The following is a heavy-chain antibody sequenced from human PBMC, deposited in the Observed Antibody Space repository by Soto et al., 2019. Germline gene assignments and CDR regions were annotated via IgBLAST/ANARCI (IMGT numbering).Heavy chain of an antibody. CDR2: IIPVFGTP. CDR1: GYSFSSHA. V-gene: IGHV1-69*06. Sequence: ASVKVSCKASGYSFSSHAITWVRQAPGQGLEWMGGIIPVFGTPSYEQKLQGRVTISADKSTNTSSLELRSLRSEDTAVYYCARGGALSTSWYWGDGLDSWGQGTQVTVSS. D-gene: IGHD6-13*01. CDR3: ARGGALSTSWYWGDGLDS. J-gene: IGHJ4*02.